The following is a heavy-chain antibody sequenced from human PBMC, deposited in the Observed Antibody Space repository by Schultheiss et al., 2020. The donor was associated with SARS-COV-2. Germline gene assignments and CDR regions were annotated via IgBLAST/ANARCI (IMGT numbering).Heavy chain of an antibody. CDR3: ARGKSSYYCYYGMDV. V-gene: IGHV3-21*01. D-gene: IGHD2-2*01. Sequence: GGSLRLSCAASGFTFSSYSMNWVRQAPGKGLEWVSSISSSSSYIYYADSVKGRFTISRDNAKNSLYLQMNSLRAEDTAVYYCARGKSSYYCYYGMDVWGQGATVTVSS. CDR1: GFTFSSYS. J-gene: IGHJ6*02. CDR2: ISSSSSYI.